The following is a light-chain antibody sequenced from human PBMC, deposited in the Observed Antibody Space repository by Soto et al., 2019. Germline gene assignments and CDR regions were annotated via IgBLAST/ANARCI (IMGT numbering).Light chain of an antibody. V-gene: IGKV3-20*01. CDR2: GGS. CDR3: QQYGSSFAT. J-gene: IGKJ1*01. CDR1: QSVGSN. Sequence: EIVLTQSPGTLSVSPGERATISCRASQSVGSNLAWYRQTPGQAPRLLIYGGSTRATDTPARFSGGGSGTDFTLTISGVEPADFAVYYCQQYGSSFATFGQGTQV.